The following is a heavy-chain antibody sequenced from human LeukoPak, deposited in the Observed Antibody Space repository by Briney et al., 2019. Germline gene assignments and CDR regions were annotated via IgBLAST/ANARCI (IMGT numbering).Heavy chain of an antibody. V-gene: IGHV3-7*04. Sequence: GGSLRLSCAASGFTFSSYWMSWVRQAPGKGLEWVANIKQDGSEKYYVDSVKGRFTISRDNAKNSLYLEMNSLRAEDTAVYYCARDYYGSGSYYNVPWFDPWGQGTLVTVSS. CDR1: GFTFSSYW. J-gene: IGHJ5*02. D-gene: IGHD3-10*01. CDR3: ARDYYGSGSYYNVPWFDP. CDR2: IKQDGSEK.